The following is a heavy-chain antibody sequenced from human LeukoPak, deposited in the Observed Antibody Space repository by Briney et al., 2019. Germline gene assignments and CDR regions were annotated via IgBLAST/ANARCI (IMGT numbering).Heavy chain of an antibody. CDR2: ISGSGGST. Sequence: PGWSLRLSCAASAFTFSSYAMSLVRQAPGKGLEWVSAISGSGGSTYYADSVKGRFTISRDNSKNTLYLQMNSLRAEDTAVYYCAKGDIVVVPAIFDYWGQGTLVTVSS. CDR3: AKGDIVVVPAIFDY. CDR1: AFTFSSYA. D-gene: IGHD2-2*01. J-gene: IGHJ4*02. V-gene: IGHV3-23*01.